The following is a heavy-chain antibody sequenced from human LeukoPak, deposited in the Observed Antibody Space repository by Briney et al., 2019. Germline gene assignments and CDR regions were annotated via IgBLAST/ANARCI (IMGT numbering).Heavy chain of an antibody. CDR2: IYYGGST. J-gene: IGHJ4*02. CDR1: GGSISSYH. D-gene: IGHD3-22*01. CDR3: ARTNYYDNSGYPDY. Sequence: SETLSLTCTISGGSISSYHWTWIRQPPGKGLEWIGYIYYGGSTNHNPSLKSRVTISVDTSKNQFSLKLSSVTAADTAVYYCARTNYYDNSGYPDYWGQGTLVTVSS. V-gene: IGHV4-59*01.